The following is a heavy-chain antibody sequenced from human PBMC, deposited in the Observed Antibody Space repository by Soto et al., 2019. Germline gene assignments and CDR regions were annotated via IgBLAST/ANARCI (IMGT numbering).Heavy chain of an antibody. CDR2: IYYSGST. CDR3: ARHSGGYYEY. Sequence: SETVSLTCTVSGGCMTTYYWSWIRQPPGKGLEWIGYIYYSGSTNYNPSLKSRVTISLDASKNQFFLKLSSVTAADTAIYYCARHSGGYYEYWGQGTLVTVSS. D-gene: IGHD3-22*01. CDR1: GGCMTTYY. J-gene: IGHJ4*02. V-gene: IGHV4-59*01.